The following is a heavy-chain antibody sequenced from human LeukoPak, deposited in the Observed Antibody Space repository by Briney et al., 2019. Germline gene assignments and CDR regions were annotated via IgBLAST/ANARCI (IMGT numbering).Heavy chain of an antibody. J-gene: IGHJ6*02. CDR3: AREFRPLGLWLNHYYGMDV. CDR2: ISYDGSNK. CDR1: GFTFSSYA. Sequence: GGSLRLSCAAFGFTFSSYAMHWVRQAPGKGLEWVAVISYDGSNKYYADSVKGRFTISRDNSKNTLYLQMNSLRAEDTAVYYCAREFRPLGLWLNHYYGMDVWGQGTTVTVSS. V-gene: IGHV3-30-3*01. D-gene: IGHD5-18*01.